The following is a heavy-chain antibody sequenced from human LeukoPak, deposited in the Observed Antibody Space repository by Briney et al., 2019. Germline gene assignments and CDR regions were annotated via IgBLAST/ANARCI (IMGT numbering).Heavy chain of an antibody. CDR3: ARDTRSLIDY. CDR1: GFSFSTNS. J-gene: IGHJ4*02. CDR2: ISSNSATT. V-gene: IGHV3-48*01. Sequence: GGSLRLSCAASGFSFSTNSMNWVRQVPGKGLEWISYISSNSATTYYADSVKGRFTISRDNAKNSQYLHMNSLRADDTAVYYCARDTRSLIDYWGQGTLVTVSS. D-gene: IGHD1-26*01.